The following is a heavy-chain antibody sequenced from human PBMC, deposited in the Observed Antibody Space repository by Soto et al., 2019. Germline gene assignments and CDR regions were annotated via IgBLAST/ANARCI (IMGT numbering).Heavy chain of an antibody. CDR2: ITYSGST. Sequence: HVQLQESGPGLVKPSQTLSLTCTVSGGSISSGGYYLSWIRKHPGKGLQWIGYITYSGSTYYNPSLKSRVTISVDTSKNQCSLKLGSVTASDTAGDDCAKGGGSYSTDLDYWGQGTLVTVSS. J-gene: IGHJ4*02. CDR3: AKGGGSYSTDLDY. CDR1: GGSISSGGYY. D-gene: IGHD1-26*01. V-gene: IGHV4-31*03.